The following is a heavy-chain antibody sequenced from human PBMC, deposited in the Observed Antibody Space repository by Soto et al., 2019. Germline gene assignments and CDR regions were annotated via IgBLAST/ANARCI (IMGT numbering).Heavy chain of an antibody. V-gene: IGHV1-3*01. D-gene: IGHD3-16*02. CDR1: GYTFTSYA. Sequence: ASVKVSCKASGYTFTSYALHWVRQAPGQRLEWMGWINAGNGNTKYSQKFQGRVTITRDTSASTAYMELSSLRSEDTAVYYCARESAFGGVIVKVFGYWGQGTLVTVS. J-gene: IGHJ4*02. CDR3: ARESAFGGVIVKVFGY. CDR2: INAGNGNT.